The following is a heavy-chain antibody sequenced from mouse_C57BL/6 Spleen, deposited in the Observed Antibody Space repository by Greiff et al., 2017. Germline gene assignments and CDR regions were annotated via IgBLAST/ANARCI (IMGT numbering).Heavy chain of an antibody. Sequence: VQLQQPGPELVKPGASVKISCKASGYSFTDYYMNWVKQSNGQSLEWIGVINPNYGATSYNQKFKGKATLTVDQSSSTAYMQLNSLTSEDSAVYYCARGDYGSSCAYWGQGTLLTVSA. J-gene: IGHJ3*01. CDR3: ARGDYGSSCAY. CDR1: GYSFTDYY. D-gene: IGHD1-1*01. CDR2: INPNYGAT. V-gene: IGHV1-39*01.